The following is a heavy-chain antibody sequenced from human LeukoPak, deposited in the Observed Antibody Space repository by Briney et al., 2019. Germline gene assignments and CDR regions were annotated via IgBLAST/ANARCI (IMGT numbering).Heavy chain of an antibody. Sequence: KPSETLSLTCAVYGGSFSGYYWSWIRQPPGKGLEWIGEINHSGSTNYNPSLKSRVTISVDTSKNQFSLKLSSVTAADTAVYYCARGRRGSGSYAEILDYWGQGTLVTVSS. V-gene: IGHV4-34*01. D-gene: IGHD3-10*01. J-gene: IGHJ4*02. CDR1: GGSFSGYY. CDR2: INHSGST. CDR3: ARGRRGSGSYAEILDY.